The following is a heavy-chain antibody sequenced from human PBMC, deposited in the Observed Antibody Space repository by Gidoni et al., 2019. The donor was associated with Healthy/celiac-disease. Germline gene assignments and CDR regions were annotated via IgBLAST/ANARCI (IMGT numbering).Heavy chain of an antibody. V-gene: IGHV4-38-2*01. CDR2: IYQSGST. CDR1: GYSISSGYY. Sequence: QVQLQESGPGLVKPSETLSLTCAVSGYSISSGYYWGWIRQPPGKGLEWIGCIYQSGSTYYHPSLKSRVTISVDTSKNQFSLKLSSVTAADTAVYYCARAGGMVRGVTGDAFDIWGQGTMVTVSS. J-gene: IGHJ3*02. CDR3: ARAGGMVRGVTGDAFDI. D-gene: IGHD3-10*01.